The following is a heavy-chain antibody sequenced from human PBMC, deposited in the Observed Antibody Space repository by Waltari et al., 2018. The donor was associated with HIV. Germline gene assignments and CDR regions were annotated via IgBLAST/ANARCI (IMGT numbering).Heavy chain of an antibody. CDR3: ASLGDGDYALDY. Sequence: QLQLQESGPGLVKPSATLSLTCTVSGGSISSSSYYWGLIRQPPGKGLEWIGSIYYSGSTYYNPSLKSRVTISVDTSKNQFSLKLSSVTAADTAVYYCASLGDGDYALDYWGQGTLVTVSS. D-gene: IGHD4-17*01. CDR2: IYYSGST. V-gene: IGHV4-39*01. J-gene: IGHJ4*02. CDR1: GGSISSSSYY.